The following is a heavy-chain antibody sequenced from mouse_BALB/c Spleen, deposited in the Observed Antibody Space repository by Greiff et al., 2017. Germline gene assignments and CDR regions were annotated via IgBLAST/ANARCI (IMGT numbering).Heavy chain of an antibody. CDR3: ARGRGNWYFDV. V-gene: IGHV1-82*01. CDR1: GYAFSSSW. Sequence: QVQLQQSGPELVKPGASVKISCKASGYAFSSSWMNWVKQRPGQGLEWIGRIYPGDGDTNYNGKFKGKATLTADKSSSTAYMQLSSLTSVDSAVYFCARGRGNWYFDVWGAGTTVTVSS. D-gene: IGHD1-1*02. J-gene: IGHJ1*01. CDR2: IYPGDGDT.